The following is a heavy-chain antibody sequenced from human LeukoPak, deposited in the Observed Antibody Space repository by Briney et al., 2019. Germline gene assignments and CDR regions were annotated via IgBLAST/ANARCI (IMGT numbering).Heavy chain of an antibody. J-gene: IGHJ4*02. CDR3: ARSYDSTGYYVDY. CDR2: IYHSGST. D-gene: IGHD3-22*01. Sequence: PSETLSLTCAVSGYSISSGYYWGWIRQPPGKGLEWIGSIYHSGSTYYNPSLKSRVTISVDTSKNQFSLKLSSVTAADTAVYHCARSYDSTGYYVDYWGQGTLVTVSS. CDR1: GYSISSGYY. V-gene: IGHV4-38-2*01.